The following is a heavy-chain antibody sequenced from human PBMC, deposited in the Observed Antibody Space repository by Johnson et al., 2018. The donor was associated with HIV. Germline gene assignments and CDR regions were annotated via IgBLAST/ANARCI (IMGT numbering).Heavy chain of an antibody. Sequence: VQLVESGGGVVQPGRSLRLSCAASGFTFSNYAMHWVRQAPGRGLEWVAVISYDGSNKYYADSVKGRFTISRDNSNNTLFLQMNRLKSEDTAVYYCARSSTWQLVPGFDLWGRGTMVTVAS. CDR2: ISYDGSNK. CDR3: ARSSTWQLVPGFDL. D-gene: IGHD6-13*01. V-gene: IGHV3-30*04. CDR1: GFTFSNYA. J-gene: IGHJ3*01.